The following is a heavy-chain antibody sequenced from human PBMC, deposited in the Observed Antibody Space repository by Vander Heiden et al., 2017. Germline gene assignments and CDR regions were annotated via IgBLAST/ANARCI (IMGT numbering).Heavy chain of an antibody. CDR2: IWYDGSNK. V-gene: IGHV3-33*01. CDR3: ARDHRARYSYYYYGMDV. Sequence: QVQLVEPGGGVVQPGRSLRLSCAASGFTFSSHGLHWVRQAPGKGLEWVAVIWYDGSNKYYADSVKGRFTISRDNSKNTLYLQMNSLRAEDTAVYYCARDHRARYSYYYYGMDVWGQGTTVTVSS. J-gene: IGHJ6*02. CDR1: GFTFSSHG. D-gene: IGHD1-20*01.